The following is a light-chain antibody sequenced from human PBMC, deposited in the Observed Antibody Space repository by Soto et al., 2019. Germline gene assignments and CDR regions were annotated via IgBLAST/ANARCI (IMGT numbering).Light chain of an antibody. Sequence: IVMTQSPATLSVSPGESATLSWRASQSVSSNLAWYQQKPGQAPRLLIYGASSRATGIPDRFSGSGSGTEVTLPIGGPQPDDFATYYCQHYNAFPWPFGQGTKVDIK. J-gene: IGKJ1*01. CDR2: GAS. CDR1: QSVSSN. CDR3: QHYNAFPWP. V-gene: IGKV3D-15*01.